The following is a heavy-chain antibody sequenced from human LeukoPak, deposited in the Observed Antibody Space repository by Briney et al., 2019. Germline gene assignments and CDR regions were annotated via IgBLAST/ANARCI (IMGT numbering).Heavy chain of an antibody. D-gene: IGHD3-3*01. Sequence: GGSLRLSCAASGFTFSSYAMHWVRQAPGKGLEWVAVISYDGSNKYYADSVKGRFTISRDNSKNTLYLQMNSLRAEDTAVYYCARDKPEGNFWSGYPKLFDYWGQGTLVTVSS. J-gene: IGHJ4*02. V-gene: IGHV3-30-3*01. CDR2: ISYDGSNK. CDR3: ARDKPEGNFWSGYPKLFDY. CDR1: GFTFSSYA.